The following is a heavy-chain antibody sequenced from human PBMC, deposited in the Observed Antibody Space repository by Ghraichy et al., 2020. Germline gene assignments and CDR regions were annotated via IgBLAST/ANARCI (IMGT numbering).Heavy chain of an antibody. Sequence: ESLNISCTVSGGSISSYYWSWIRQPPGKGLEWIGYIYYSGSTNYNPSLKSQVTISVDTSKNQFSLKLSSVTAADTAVYYCARDRVDIVAGHAFDIWGQGTMVTVSS. CDR2: IYYSGST. CDR3: ARDRVDIVAGHAFDI. D-gene: IGHD5-12*01. V-gene: IGHV4-59*01. CDR1: GGSISSYY. J-gene: IGHJ3*02.